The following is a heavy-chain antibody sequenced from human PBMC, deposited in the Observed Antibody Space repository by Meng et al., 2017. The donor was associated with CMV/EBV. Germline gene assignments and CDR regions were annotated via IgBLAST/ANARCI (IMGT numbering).Heavy chain of an antibody. CDR2: ISGSGGST. J-gene: IGHJ4*02. CDR3: ARKITMVRGVISRESWFDY. Sequence: GESLKISCAASGFTFSSYAMSWVRQAPGKGLEWVSAISGSGGSTYYADSVKGRFTISRDNSKNTLYLQMNSLRAEDTAVYYCARKITMVRGVISRESWFDYWGQGTLVTVSS. CDR1: GFTFSSYA. D-gene: IGHD3-10*01. V-gene: IGHV3-23*01.